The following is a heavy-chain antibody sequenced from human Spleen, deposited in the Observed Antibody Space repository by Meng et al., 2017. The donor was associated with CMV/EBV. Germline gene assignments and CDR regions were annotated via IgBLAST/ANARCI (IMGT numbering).Heavy chain of an antibody. CDR1: GDSIGSFY. Sequence: GSLRLSCAVSGDSIGSFYWTWIRQPPGKGLEWIGYVYNSGTTNYNPSLKSRVTISVDTSRNQFSLKLNFLTAADTALYYCARGNGGRHLGPWGQGTLVTVSS. V-gene: IGHV4-59*01. CDR3: ARGNGGRHLGP. D-gene: IGHD2-8*01. CDR2: VYNSGTT. J-gene: IGHJ5*02.